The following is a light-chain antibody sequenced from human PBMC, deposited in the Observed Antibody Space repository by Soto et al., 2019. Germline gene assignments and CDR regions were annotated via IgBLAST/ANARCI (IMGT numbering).Light chain of an antibody. V-gene: IGKV1-27*01. Sequence: DIQMTQSPSSLSTSVGDRVTITCRASQGISNYLAWYQQKPGKIPKLLFYAASILQSGVPFRFSGSGSGTDFTLTISSLQPEDVATYYCQKYNSAPWTFGQGTKVEIK. CDR2: AAS. J-gene: IGKJ1*01. CDR1: QGISNY. CDR3: QKYNSAPWT.